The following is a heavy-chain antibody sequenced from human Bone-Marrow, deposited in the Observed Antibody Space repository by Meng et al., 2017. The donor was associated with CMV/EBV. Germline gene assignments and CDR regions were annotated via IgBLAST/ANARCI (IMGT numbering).Heavy chain of an antibody. CDR1: GYTFTSYD. Sequence: ASVKVSCKASGYTFTSYDINWVRQATGQGLEWMGIINPSGGSTSYAQKFQGRVTMTRDTSTNTIYIELSSLRSEDTAIYYCARDLDIVVAPAAEDDYWGQGTLVTVSS. CDR2: INPSGGST. CDR3: ARDLDIVVAPAAEDDY. J-gene: IGHJ4*02. V-gene: IGHV1-46*01. D-gene: IGHD2-2*03.